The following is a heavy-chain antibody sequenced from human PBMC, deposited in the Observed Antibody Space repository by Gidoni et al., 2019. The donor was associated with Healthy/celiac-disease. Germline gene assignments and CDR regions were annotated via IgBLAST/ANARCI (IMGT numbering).Heavy chain of an antibody. J-gene: IGHJ4*02. CDR2: ISVSSIYT. Sequence: QVQLVEAGGGLGKPGGYRGHSGAAAGFTFRDYYMRWIRQAPGKGLEWVSYISVSSIYTTYADSVKCRFTISRDNAKNSLYLQMTSLRAEDTAVYYCARGGARLGEFDYWGQGTLVTVSS. CDR1: GFTFRDYY. CDR3: ARGGARLGEFDY. V-gene: IGHV3-11*05. D-gene: IGHD2-15*01.